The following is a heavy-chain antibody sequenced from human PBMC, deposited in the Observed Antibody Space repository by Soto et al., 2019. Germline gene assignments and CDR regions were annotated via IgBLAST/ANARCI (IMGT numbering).Heavy chain of an antibody. CDR3: ARHGSGSYYSAWFDP. CDR2: MNPNSGNT. D-gene: IGHD3-10*01. CDR1: GYTFTSYD. J-gene: IGHJ5*02. V-gene: IGHV1-8*01. Sequence: ASVKVSCKASGYTFTSYDINWVRQATGQGFEWTGWMNPNSGNTGYAQKFQGRVTMTRDTSITTAYMELSSLRSEDTAVYYCARHGSGSYYSAWFDPWGQGTLVTVSS.